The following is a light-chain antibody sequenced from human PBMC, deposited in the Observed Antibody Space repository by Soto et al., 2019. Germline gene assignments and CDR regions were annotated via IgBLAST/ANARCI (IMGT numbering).Light chain of an antibody. V-gene: IGKV3-20*01. CDR2: GTS. J-gene: IGKJ1*01. Sequence: RSWLPGERATLSCRASQSVSSTYLAWYQQQPGQAPRLLMSGTSNRATGTPDRFSGSGSGTDFTLTISRLEPEDFAVYYCQQYGSSPRTFGQGTKVDNK. CDR3: QQYGSSPRT. CDR1: QSVSSTY.